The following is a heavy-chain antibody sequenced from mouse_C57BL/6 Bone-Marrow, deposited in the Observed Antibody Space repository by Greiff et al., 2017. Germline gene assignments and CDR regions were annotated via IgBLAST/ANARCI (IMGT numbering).Heavy chain of an antibody. Sequence: EVQLVESGGGLVQPGGSLKLSCAASGFTFSDYYMYWVRQTPEKRLEWVAYISNGGGSTYYPDTVKGRFTISRDNAKNTLYLQMSRLKSEDTAMYYCARHEGGSWFAYWGQGTLVTVSA. CDR2: ISNGGGST. CDR1: GFTFSDYY. D-gene: IGHD1-1*02. CDR3: ARHEGGSWFAY. V-gene: IGHV5-12*01. J-gene: IGHJ3*01.